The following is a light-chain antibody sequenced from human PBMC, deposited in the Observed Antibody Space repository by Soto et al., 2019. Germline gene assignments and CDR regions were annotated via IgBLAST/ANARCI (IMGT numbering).Light chain of an antibody. CDR2: DAS. Sequence: DIQMTQSPSSLSASVGDRVTITCQASQDISNYLNWYQQKPGKAPKLLIYDASNLETGVPSRFSGSGSGTDFTFTISSLQPEDIATYYCQQYDNLPLLTFGRGTKVEIK. CDR3: QQYDNLPLLT. V-gene: IGKV1-33*01. CDR1: QDISNY. J-gene: IGKJ4*01.